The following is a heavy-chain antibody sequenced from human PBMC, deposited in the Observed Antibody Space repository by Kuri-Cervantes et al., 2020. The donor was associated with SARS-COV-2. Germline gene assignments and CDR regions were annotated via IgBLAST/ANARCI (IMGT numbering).Heavy chain of an antibody. CDR2: IKQDGSEK. V-gene: IGHV3-7*01. CDR3: ARDARGYCSSTSCSYFDL. J-gene: IGHJ2*01. CDR1: GGSISSGSYY. Sequence: GESLKISCTVSGGSISSGSYYWSWIRQPAGKGLEWVANIKQDGSEKYYVDSVKGRFTISRDNAKNSLYLQMNSLRAEDTAVYYCARDARGYCSSTSCSYFDLWGRGTLVTVSS. D-gene: IGHD2-2*01.